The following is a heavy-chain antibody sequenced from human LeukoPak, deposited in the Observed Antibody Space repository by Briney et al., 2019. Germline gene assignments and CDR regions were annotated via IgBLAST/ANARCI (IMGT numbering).Heavy chain of an antibody. V-gene: IGHV3-23*01. CDR3: AKDRGTRGYSYEYYFDY. J-gene: IGHJ4*02. CDR2: ISGSGGST. D-gene: IGHD5-18*01. Sequence: GGSLRLSCAASGFTFSSYAMSWVRQAPGKGLEWVSAISGSGGSTYYADSVKGRFTISRDNSKNTLYLQMNSLRAEDTAVYYCAKDRGTRGYSYEYYFDYWGQGTLVTVSS. CDR1: GFTFSSYA.